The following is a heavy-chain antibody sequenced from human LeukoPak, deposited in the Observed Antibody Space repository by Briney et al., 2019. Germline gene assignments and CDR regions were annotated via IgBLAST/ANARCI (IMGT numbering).Heavy chain of an antibody. Sequence: GASVRVSCKASGYTITNFDINWVRQATGQGPEWMGWMNPSSGDTGIAQKFQGRLTLTRDTSLSTAYMELSHLTSEDTAIYFCTREHDKPMMHWYFSLWGRGSLVTVSS. CDR1: GYTITNFD. CDR3: TREHDKPMMHWYFSL. D-gene: IGHD1/OR15-1a*01. J-gene: IGHJ2*01. V-gene: IGHV1-8*01. CDR2: MNPSSGDT.